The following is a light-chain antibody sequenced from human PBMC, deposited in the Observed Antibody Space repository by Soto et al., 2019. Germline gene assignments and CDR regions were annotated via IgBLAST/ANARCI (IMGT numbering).Light chain of an antibody. CDR3: QQRSNWPIT. CDR2: DAS. V-gene: IGKV3-11*01. Sequence: EIVFAQAPAPPSLSPGERATPSCGASQSVSSYLAWYQQKPGQAPRLLIYDASNRATGIPARFSGSGSGTDFTLTISSLEPEDFAVYYCQQRSNWPITFGQGTRLETK. CDR1: QSVSSY. J-gene: IGKJ5*01.